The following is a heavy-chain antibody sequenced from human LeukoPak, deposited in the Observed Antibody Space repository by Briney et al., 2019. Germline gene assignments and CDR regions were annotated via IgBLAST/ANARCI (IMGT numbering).Heavy chain of an antibody. D-gene: IGHD3-3*01. J-gene: IGHJ6*03. Sequence: ASVKVSCKASSSSFTSYGFSWGRQAPGQGVEWMGWISAYKGNTEYAQKLQGRVTMTTDTSTSTAYMELRTLKSDDKAVYYGSRDMFPSSSGVVIKNMDIWGKGTTVTLSS. CDR3: SRDMFPSSSGVVIKNMDI. V-gene: IGHV1-18*01. CDR2: ISAYKGNT. CDR1: SSSFTSYG.